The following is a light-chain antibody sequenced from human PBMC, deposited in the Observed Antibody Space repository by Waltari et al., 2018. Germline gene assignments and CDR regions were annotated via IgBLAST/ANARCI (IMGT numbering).Light chain of an antibody. CDR3: AALDDSLSPNVV. CDR1: SSNIGSKY. J-gene: IGLJ2*01. Sequence: QSVLTQAPSVSGTPGQRVTVSCSGSSSNIGSKYVYWYQQLPGTAPKLLIYRNNQRPSGVPDRFSGSKSGTSASLAISGLRSEDEADYYCAALDDSLSPNVVFGGGTKLTVL. CDR2: RNN. V-gene: IGLV1-47*01.